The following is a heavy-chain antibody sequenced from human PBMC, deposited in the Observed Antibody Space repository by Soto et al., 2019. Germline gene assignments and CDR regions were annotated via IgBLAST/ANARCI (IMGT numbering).Heavy chain of an antibody. V-gene: IGHV1-69*13. J-gene: IGHJ4*02. D-gene: IGHD6-25*01. Sequence: GASVEVSCRASGGTFNKYAIDWVRQAPGQGLEWMGGITPLFGTPNYAQRFQGRVTISADEVTSTAYMALRSLRSDDTGVYYCARQFDYDTSGYYYAYWGQGTLVTVSS. CDR2: ITPLFGTP. CDR1: GGTFNKYA. CDR3: ARQFDYDTSGYYYAY.